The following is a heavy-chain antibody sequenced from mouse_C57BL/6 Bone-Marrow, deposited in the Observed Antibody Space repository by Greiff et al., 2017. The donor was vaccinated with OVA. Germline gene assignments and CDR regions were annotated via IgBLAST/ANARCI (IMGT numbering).Heavy chain of an antibody. Sequence: QVQLQQSGAELVRPGASVTLSCKASGYTFTDYEMHWVKQTPVHGLEWIGAIDPETGGTAYNQKFKGKAILTADKSSSTAYMELRSLTSEDSAVYYCTREKRDITTVRYFDVWGTGTTVTVSS. J-gene: IGHJ1*03. D-gene: IGHD1-1*01. V-gene: IGHV1-15*01. CDR2: IDPETGGT. CDR1: GYTFTDYE. CDR3: TREKRDITTVRYFDV.